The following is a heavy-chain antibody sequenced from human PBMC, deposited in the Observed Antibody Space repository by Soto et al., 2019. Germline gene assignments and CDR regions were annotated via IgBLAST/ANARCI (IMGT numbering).Heavy chain of an antibody. CDR2: IWYDGSNK. CDR3: AKDSHGDYDIFDY. V-gene: IGHV3-33*06. Sequence: QVQLVESGGGVVQPGRSLRLSCAASGFTFSSYGMHWVRQAPGKGLEWVAVIWYDGSNKYYADSVKGRFTISRDNSKNTLYLQMNSLRAEDTAVYYCAKDSHGDYDIFDYWGQGTLVTVSS. J-gene: IGHJ4*02. D-gene: IGHD4-17*01. CDR1: GFTFSSYG.